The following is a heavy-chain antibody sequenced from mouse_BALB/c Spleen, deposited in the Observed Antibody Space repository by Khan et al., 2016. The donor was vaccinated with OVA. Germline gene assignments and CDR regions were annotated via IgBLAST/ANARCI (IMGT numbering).Heavy chain of an antibody. CDR2: ISSGSATI. V-gene: IGHV5-17*02. J-gene: IGHJ1*01. D-gene: IGHD2-4*01. CDR1: GFTFSSFG. Sequence: EVELVESGGGLVQPGGSRKLSCAASGFTFSSFGMHWVRQAPEKGLEWVAYISSGSATIYYADIVKGRFTISRDNPKNTLFLQMSRLRSEDTAMYYCARSMITTWYFDVWGAGTTVTVSS. CDR3: ARSMITTWYFDV.